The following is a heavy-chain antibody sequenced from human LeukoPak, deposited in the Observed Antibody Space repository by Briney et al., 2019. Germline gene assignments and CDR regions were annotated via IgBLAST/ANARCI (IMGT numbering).Heavy chain of an antibody. CDR1: GYTFTSYD. CDR2: MNPNSGNT. CDR3: ARGSIDYSNYGY. J-gene: IGHJ4*02. V-gene: IGHV1-8*01. Sequence: ASVKVSCKASGYTFTSYDINWVRQATGQGLEWMGWMNPNSGNTGYAQKFQGRVTMTRNTSINTAYMELSSLRSEDTAVYYCARGSIDYSNYGYWGQGTLVTVSS. D-gene: IGHD4-11*01.